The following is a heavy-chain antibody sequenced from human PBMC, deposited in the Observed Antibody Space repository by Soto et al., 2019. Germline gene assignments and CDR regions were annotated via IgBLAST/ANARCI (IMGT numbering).Heavy chain of an antibody. V-gene: IGHV1-18*01. CDR3: VVAAQPYYFDY. D-gene: IGHD2-15*01. J-gene: IGHJ4*02. CDR2: ISAYNGNT. CDR1: GYTFTSYG. Sequence: QVHLVQSGAEVKKPGASVKVSCTASGYTFTSYGISWVLQAPGQGLEWMGWISAYNGNTNYAQKLQGRVTMTTYTSTSTAYMELRSLRSDDTAVYYCVVAAQPYYFDYWGQGTLVTVSS.